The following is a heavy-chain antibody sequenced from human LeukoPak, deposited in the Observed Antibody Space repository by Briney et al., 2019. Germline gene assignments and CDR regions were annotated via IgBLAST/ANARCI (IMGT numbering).Heavy chain of an antibody. CDR2: IGGGGTT. CDR1: GFTFRNYA. V-gene: IGHV3-23*01. J-gene: IGHJ4*02. Sequence: GGSLRLSCAASGFTFRNYALSWVRQAPGKGLEWVSVIGGGGTTYYADSVKGRFTISRDNSENTLYLRMNSLRADDTAIYYCAKGATVVRGVAQGPDCWGQGTLVTVSS. D-gene: IGHD3-10*01. CDR3: AKGATVVRGVAQGPDC.